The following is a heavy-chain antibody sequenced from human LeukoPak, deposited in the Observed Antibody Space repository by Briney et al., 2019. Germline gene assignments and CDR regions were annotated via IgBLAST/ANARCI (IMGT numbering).Heavy chain of an antibody. CDR3: ASPRSGYRYTFDY. D-gene: IGHD3-22*01. CDR1: AASISNYY. CDR2: ISTSGST. Sequence: ESSETLSLTCAVSAASISNYYWSWIRQAPGKGPEWIGYISTSGSTNYNPSLKSRVSISLDTSKNRFSLNLNFVTAADTAVYYCASPRSGYRYTFDYWGQGALVTVSS. V-gene: IGHV4-4*09. J-gene: IGHJ4*02.